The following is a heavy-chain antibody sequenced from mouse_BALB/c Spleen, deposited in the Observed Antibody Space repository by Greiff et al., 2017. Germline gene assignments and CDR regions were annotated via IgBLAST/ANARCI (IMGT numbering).Heavy chain of an antibody. J-gene: IGHJ2*01. CDR2: IYPGDGDT. V-gene: IGHV1-80*01. CDR3: ARWGLLPDY. Sequence: VQLQQSGPQLVRPGASVKISCKASGYSFTSYWMHWVKQRPGQGLEWIGQIYPGDGDTNYNGKFKGKATLTTDKSSSTAYMQLSRLTSEDSAVYFCARWGLLPDYWGQGTTLTVSS. D-gene: IGHD1-1*01. CDR1: GYSFTSYW.